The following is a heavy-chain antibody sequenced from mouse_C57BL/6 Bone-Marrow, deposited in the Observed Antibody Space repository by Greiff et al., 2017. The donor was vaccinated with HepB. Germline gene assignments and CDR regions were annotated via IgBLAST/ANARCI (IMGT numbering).Heavy chain of an antibody. J-gene: IGHJ3*01. CDR3: ARSHCYYGSRWFAY. D-gene: IGHD1-1*01. V-gene: IGHV1-55*01. Sequence: QVQLQQPGAELVKPGASVKMSCKASGYTFTSYWITWVKQRPGQGLEWIGDIYPGSGSTNYNEKFKSKATLTVDTSSSTAYMQLSSLTSEDSAVYYCARSHCYYGSRWFAYWGQGTLVTVSA. CDR1: GYTFTSYW. CDR2: IYPGSGST.